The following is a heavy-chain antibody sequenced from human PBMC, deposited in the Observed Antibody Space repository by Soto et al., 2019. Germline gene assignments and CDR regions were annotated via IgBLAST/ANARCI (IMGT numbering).Heavy chain of an antibody. CDR2: ISYDGSDK. CDR1: GFTFSTYG. CDR3: ASSRNKLWGLDDY. Sequence: QVQLVESGGGVVQPGTSLRLSCSASGFTFSTYGMHWVRQAPGKGLEWVTVISYDGSDKYYADFVEGRFTISSDNAKSTLALQVNSLRPEDTAVYDGASSRNKLWGLDDYGGQGTLVTVSS. J-gene: IGHJ4*02. V-gene: IGHV3-30*03. D-gene: IGHD3-16*01.